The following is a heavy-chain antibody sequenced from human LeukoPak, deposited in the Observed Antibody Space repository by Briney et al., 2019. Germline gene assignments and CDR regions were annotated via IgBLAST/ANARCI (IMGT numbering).Heavy chain of an antibody. CDR1: GFTFGKYW. CDR3: ARDRISGRGYNGFLDY. J-gene: IGHJ4*02. Sequence: GGSLRLSCVASGFTFGKYWMSWVRQAPGKGLEWVANIKQDGSAKFYVDSVKGRFTISRDNAENSLDLQMNSLRAEDTAVYYCARDRISGRGYNGFLDYWGQGTLVTVSS. D-gene: IGHD5-12*01. CDR2: IKQDGSAK. V-gene: IGHV3-7*03.